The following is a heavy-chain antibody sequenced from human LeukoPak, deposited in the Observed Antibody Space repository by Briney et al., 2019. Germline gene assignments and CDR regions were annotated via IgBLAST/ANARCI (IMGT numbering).Heavy chain of an antibody. CDR3: ARVTTVTTANDAFDI. Sequence: SETLSLTCTVSGGSISSGGYYWSWIRQPPGKGLEWIGYIYYSGSTYYNPSLKSRVTISVDTSKNQFSLKLSSVTAADTAVYYCARVTTVTTANDAFDIWGQGTMVTVSS. V-gene: IGHV4-30-4*08. D-gene: IGHD4-17*01. CDR1: GGSISSGGYY. CDR2: IYYSGST. J-gene: IGHJ3*02.